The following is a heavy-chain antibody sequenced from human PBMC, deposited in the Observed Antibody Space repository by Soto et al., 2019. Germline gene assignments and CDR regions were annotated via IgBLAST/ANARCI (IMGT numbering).Heavy chain of an antibody. CDR2: ISGSGGST. D-gene: IGHD4-17*01. V-gene: IGHV3-23*01. J-gene: IGHJ4*02. CDR3: AKGDYESLFWDY. CDR1: GFTFSSYA. Sequence: GGSLRLSCAASGFTFSSYAMSWVRQAPGKGLEWVSAISGSGGSTYYADSVKGWFTISRDNSKNTLYLQMNSLRAEDTAVYYCAKGDYESLFWDYWGQGTLVTVSS.